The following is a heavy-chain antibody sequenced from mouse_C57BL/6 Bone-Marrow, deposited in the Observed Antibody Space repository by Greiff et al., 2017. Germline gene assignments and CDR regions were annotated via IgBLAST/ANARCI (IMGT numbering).Heavy chain of an antibody. Sequence: EVKVVESGGGLVKPGGSLKLSCAASGFTFSSYAMSWVRQTPEKRLEWVATISDGGSYTYYPDNVKGRFPISRDNAKNNLYLQMSHLKSEDTAMYYCAREWGLTSYAMDYWGQGTSVTVSS. J-gene: IGHJ4*01. CDR1: GFTFSSYA. V-gene: IGHV5-4*01. CDR2: ISDGGSYT. D-gene: IGHD4-1*01. CDR3: AREWGLTSYAMDY.